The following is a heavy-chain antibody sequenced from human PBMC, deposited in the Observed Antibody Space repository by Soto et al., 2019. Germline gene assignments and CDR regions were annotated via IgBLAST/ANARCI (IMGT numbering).Heavy chain of an antibody. J-gene: IGHJ5*02. CDR1: GGSVSSETYF. V-gene: IGHV4-61*01. CDR3: ARADDWNSSWCDP. Sequence: QVQLQESGPGLVKPSETLSLTCIVSGGSVSSETYFWSWIRQSPEKRLEWIGYINSDGNTKYNPSLKSSVSNSLDTSNNQFSLKVISVTAADAAVYYCARADDWNSSWCDPWGQGSLVTVSS. D-gene: IGHD1-1*01. CDR2: INSDGNT.